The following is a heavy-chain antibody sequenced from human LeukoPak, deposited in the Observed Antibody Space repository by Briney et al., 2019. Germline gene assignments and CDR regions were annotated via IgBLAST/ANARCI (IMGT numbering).Heavy chain of an antibody. Sequence: GGSLRLSCAASGFIFSSYSMNWVRQAPGKGLEWVSVIYSGGSTYYADSVKGRFTISRDNAKNSLYLQMNSLRAEDTAVYYCARTSSGGSCYLDYWGQGTLVTVSS. CDR3: ARTSSGGSCYLDY. V-gene: IGHV3-66*01. CDR1: GFIFSSYS. J-gene: IGHJ4*02. D-gene: IGHD2-15*01. CDR2: IYSGGST.